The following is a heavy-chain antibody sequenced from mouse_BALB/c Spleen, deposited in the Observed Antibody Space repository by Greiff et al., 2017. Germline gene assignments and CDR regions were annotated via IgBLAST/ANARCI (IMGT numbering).Heavy chain of an antibody. V-gene: IGHV1-54*01. CDR3: AREGAY. CDR1: GYAFTNYL. CDR2: INPGSGGT. Sequence: VQLQESGAELVRPGTSVKVSCKASGYAFTNYLIEWVKQRPGQGLEWIGVINPGSGGTNYNEKFKGKATLTADKSSSTAYMQLSSLTSDDSAVYFCAREGAYWGQGTLVTLSA. J-gene: IGHJ3*01.